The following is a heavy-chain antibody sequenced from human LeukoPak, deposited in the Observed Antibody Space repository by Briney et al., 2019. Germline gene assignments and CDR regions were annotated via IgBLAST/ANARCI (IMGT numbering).Heavy chain of an antibody. CDR1: GFTFSSYA. V-gene: IGHV3-23*01. J-gene: IGHJ4*02. CDR2: ISGSGGST. CDR3: AMYCSSTSCYFGSFY. D-gene: IGHD2-2*01. Sequence: GGSLRLSCAASGFTFSSYAMSWVRQAPGKGLEWVSAISGSGGSTYYADSVKGRFTISRDNSKNTLYLQMNSLRAEDTAVYYCAMYCSSTSCYFGSFYWGQGTLVTVSS.